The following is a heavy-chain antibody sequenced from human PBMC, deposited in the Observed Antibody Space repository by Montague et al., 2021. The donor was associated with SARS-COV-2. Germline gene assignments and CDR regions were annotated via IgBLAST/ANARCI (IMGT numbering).Heavy chain of an antibody. J-gene: IGHJ4*02. D-gene: IGHD5-12*01. CDR3: ARAHSGSWAHLDN. V-gene: IGHV4-61*02. CDR2: IYTSGTT. Sequence: TLSLTCTVSGGSISSGSYEWSWIRQPAGKGLEWIGRIYTSGTTDYSFSLKSRVTISVDTSKNQFSLKLTSVTAADTAVYYCARAHSGSWAHLDNWGQGSLVTVSS. CDR1: GGSISSGSYE.